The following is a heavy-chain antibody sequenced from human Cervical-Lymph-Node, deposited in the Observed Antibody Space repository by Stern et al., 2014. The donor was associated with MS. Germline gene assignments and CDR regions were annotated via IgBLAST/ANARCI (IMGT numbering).Heavy chain of an antibody. Sequence: EVQLVESGGGLVQPGGSLRLSCEASGFTFTNYWMHWIRQTPEKGLVWASRINMDGSSRIYADSVEGRFTISRDDGKNTVYLQMTSLRVEDTATYYCARDSYFYSSGLDVWGQGTTVIVSS. J-gene: IGHJ6*02. CDR3: ARDSYFYSSGLDV. CDR2: INMDGSSR. CDR1: GFTFTNYW. V-gene: IGHV3-74*01.